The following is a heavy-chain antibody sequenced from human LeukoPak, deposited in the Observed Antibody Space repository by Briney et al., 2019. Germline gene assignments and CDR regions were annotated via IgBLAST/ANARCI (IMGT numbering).Heavy chain of an antibody. CDR3: ARGGATVQSYYFDY. D-gene: IGHD1-1*01. V-gene: IGHV1-2*02. J-gene: IGHJ4*02. CDR2: INPNSGVT. Sequence: ASVKVSCKASGYTFTGFYIHWVRQAPGQGLEWMGWINPNSGVTNYAQKFQGRVTLTRDTSISTVYMELSSLRSDDTAVYYCARGGATVQSYYFDYWGQGTLVTVSS. CDR1: GYTFTGFY.